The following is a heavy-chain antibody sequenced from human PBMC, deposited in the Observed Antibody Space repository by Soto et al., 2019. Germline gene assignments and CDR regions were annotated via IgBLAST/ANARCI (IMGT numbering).Heavy chain of an antibody. Sequence: LRLSCAASGFAFSSYGMHWVRQAPGKGLEWVAVIWYDGSNKYYADSVKGRFTISRDNSKNTLYLQMNSLRAEDTAVYYCARNRDILTGYDGMDVWGQGTTVTVSS. CDR1: GFAFSSYG. D-gene: IGHD3-9*01. CDR3: ARNRDILTGYDGMDV. CDR2: IWYDGSNK. V-gene: IGHV3-33*01. J-gene: IGHJ6*02.